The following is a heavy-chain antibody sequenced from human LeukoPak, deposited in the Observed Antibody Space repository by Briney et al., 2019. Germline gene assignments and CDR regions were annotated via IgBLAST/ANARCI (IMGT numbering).Heavy chain of an antibody. J-gene: IGHJ4*02. Sequence: SETLSLTCTVSGGSISSSSYYWGWIRQPPGKGLEWIGNIYYSGSTYYNPSLKSRVTISVDTSKNQFSLKLSSVTAADTAVYYCARRSTIFGVAIDYWGQGTLVTVSS. CDR1: GGSISSSSYY. CDR3: ARRSTIFGVAIDY. CDR2: IYYSGST. V-gene: IGHV4-39*01. D-gene: IGHD3-3*01.